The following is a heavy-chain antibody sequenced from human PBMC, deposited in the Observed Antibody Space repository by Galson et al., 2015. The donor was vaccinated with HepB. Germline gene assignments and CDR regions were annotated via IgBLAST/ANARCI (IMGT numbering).Heavy chain of an antibody. Sequence: CAISGDSVSTNSAAWYWIRQSPSRGLEWLGRTFYRSKWYSDYALSVKGRITINPDTSKNQFSLQLNSVTPEDTAVYYCARGIADPLDYWGQGTLVTVSS. CDR1: GDSVSTNSAA. J-gene: IGHJ4*02. V-gene: IGHV6-1*01. D-gene: IGHD6-13*01. CDR2: TFYRSKWYS. CDR3: ARGIADPLDY.